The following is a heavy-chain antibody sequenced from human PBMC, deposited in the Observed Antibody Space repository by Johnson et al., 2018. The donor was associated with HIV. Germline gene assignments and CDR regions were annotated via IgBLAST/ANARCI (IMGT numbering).Heavy chain of an antibody. Sequence: VQLVESGGVVVQPGGSLRLSCAASGFTFDDYAMHWVRQAPGKGLEWVAVMWYDGSNKYYADSVTGRFTISRDNSKNKLYLQMNSLRAEDTAVYYCAKGGGTSGAAVLVAFDIWGQGTMVTVSS. CDR3: AKGGGTSGAAVLVAFDI. D-gene: IGHD2-2*01. CDR1: GFTFDDYA. V-gene: IGHV3-33*06. J-gene: IGHJ3*02. CDR2: MWYDGSNK.